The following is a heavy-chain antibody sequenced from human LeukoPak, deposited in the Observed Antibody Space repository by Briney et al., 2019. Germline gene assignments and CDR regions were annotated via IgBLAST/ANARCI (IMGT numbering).Heavy chain of an antibody. CDR2: IYHSGKT. CDR3: ARDAGYYFDF. J-gene: IGHJ4*02. CDR1: GDSISSSYY. Sequence: PSQTLSLTCTVSGDSISSSYYWSWFRQLPGKGLEWIGFIYHSGKTYYNPSHKSRFTISIDTSKNQFSLKASSVTAADTAVYYCARDAGYYFDFWGQGTLVTVSS. V-gene: IGHV4-31*03. D-gene: IGHD6-13*01.